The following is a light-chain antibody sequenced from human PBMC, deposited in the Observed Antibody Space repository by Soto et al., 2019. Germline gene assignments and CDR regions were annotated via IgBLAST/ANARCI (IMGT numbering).Light chain of an antibody. V-gene: IGKV1-39*01. CDR2: AAS. CDR3: QQGYTSAIT. J-gene: IGKJ5*01. Sequence: DIQMTQSPSSLSASVEDRVIISCRASQSISNHLNWYQQKPGKAPKLLIFAASSLQSGVPSRFSGSGSGTDFTLTISSLQPEDFATYYCQQGYTSAITFGQGTRLEIK. CDR1: QSISNH.